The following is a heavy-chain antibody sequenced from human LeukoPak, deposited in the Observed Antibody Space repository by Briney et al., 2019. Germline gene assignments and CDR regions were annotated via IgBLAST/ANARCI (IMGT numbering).Heavy chain of an antibody. J-gene: IGHJ3*02. CDR2: ISNSGDRT. CDR3: ARRPKGLKHAKLYCTNGVCYGEAAFDI. V-gene: IGHV3-21*01. Sequence: PGGSLRLSCAASGIAFSRYHMTWVRLSPGKEVECICSISNSGDRTYYTDSVKGRFTISRDNAKNSLYLQMNSPRAEDTAVYYCARRPKGLKHAKLYCTNGVCYGEAAFDIWGQGTMVTVSS. D-gene: IGHD2-8*01. CDR1: GIAFSRYH.